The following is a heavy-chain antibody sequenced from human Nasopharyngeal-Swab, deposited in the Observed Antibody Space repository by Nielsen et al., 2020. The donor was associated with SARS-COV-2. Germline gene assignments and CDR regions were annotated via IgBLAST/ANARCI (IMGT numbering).Heavy chain of an antibody. CDR3: ARGRGVAARRDYYYYGMDV. Sequence: WIRQPPGKGLEWIGYIYYGGSTNYNPSLKSRVTISVDTSKNQFSLKLSSVTAADTAVYYCARGRGVAARRDYYYYGMDVWGQGTTVTVSS. J-gene: IGHJ6*02. V-gene: IGHV4-59*01. CDR2: IYYGGST. D-gene: IGHD6-6*01.